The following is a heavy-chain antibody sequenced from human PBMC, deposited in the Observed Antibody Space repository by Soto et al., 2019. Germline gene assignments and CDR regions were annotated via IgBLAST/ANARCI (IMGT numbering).Heavy chain of an antibody. V-gene: IGHV4-30-4*01. Sequence: SETLSLTCTVSGGSSSSGDYYWSWIRQPPGKGLEWIGYIYYSGSTYYNPSLKSRVTISVDTSKNQFSLKLSSVTAADTAVYYCARDRIVVVPAATPRKYYYYGMDVWGKRPT. J-gene: IGHJ6*04. CDR1: GGSSSSGDYY. CDR3: ARDRIVVVPAATPRKYYYYGMDV. D-gene: IGHD2-2*01. CDR2: IYYSGST.